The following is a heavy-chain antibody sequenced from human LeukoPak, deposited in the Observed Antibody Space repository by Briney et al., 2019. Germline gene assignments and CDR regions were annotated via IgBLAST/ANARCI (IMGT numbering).Heavy chain of an antibody. Sequence: ASVKVSCKASGYTFTDYYIHWVRQAPGQGLEWMGWISANNGNTKYAQNLQGRVTMTTDTSTSTAYMELRSLRADDTAVYYCARVGVVVPSAWFDPWGQGTLVTVSS. D-gene: IGHD2-2*01. CDR3: ARVGVVVPSAWFDP. V-gene: IGHV1-18*04. CDR2: ISANNGNT. J-gene: IGHJ5*02. CDR1: GYTFTDYY.